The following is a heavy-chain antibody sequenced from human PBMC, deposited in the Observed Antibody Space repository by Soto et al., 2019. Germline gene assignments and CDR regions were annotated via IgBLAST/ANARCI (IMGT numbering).Heavy chain of an antibody. CDR3: ARHRGYCSSTSCYEYNWFDP. J-gene: IGHJ5*02. Sequence: PSETLSLTCTVSGGSISSYYWSWIRQPPGKGLEWIGYIYYSGSTNYNPSLKSRVTISVDTSKNQFSLKLSSVTAADTAVYYCARHRGYCSSTSCYEYNWFDPWGQGTLVTVS. V-gene: IGHV4-59*08. CDR1: GGSISSYY. D-gene: IGHD2-2*01. CDR2: IYYSGST.